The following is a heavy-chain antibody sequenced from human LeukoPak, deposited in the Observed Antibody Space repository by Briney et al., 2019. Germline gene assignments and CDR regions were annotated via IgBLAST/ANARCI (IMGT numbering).Heavy chain of an antibody. CDR1: GGSISSYY. Sequence: SETLSLTCTVSGGSISSYYWSWIRQPPGKGLEWIGYIYYSGSTNYNPSLKSRVTISVDTSKNQFSLKLSSVTAADTAVYYCAKDGYSSGWSTDYFDYWGQGTLVTVSS. V-gene: IGHV4-59*01. CDR2: IYYSGST. J-gene: IGHJ4*02. D-gene: IGHD6-19*01. CDR3: AKDGYSSGWSTDYFDY.